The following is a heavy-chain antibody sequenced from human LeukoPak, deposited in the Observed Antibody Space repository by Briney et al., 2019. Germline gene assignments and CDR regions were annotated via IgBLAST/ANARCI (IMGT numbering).Heavy chain of an antibody. CDR2: INHSGST. Sequence: SETLSLTCAVYGGSFSGYYWSWIRQPPGKGLEWIREINHSGSTNYNPSLKSRVTISVDTSKNQFSLKLSSVTAADTAVYYCASMATTSDYWGQGTLVTVSS. CDR3: ASMATTSDY. V-gene: IGHV4-34*01. D-gene: IGHD5-24*01. CDR1: GGSFSGYY. J-gene: IGHJ4*02.